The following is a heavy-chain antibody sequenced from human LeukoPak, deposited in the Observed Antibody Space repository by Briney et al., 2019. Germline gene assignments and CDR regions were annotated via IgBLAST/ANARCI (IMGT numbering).Heavy chain of an antibody. V-gene: IGHV3-23*01. CDR3: AKGYCNGGSCSYVFDY. Sequence: GGSLRLSCEVSGFTFSTYAMNWVRQAPGKGLEWVSAISGSGGSTYYADSVKGRFTISRDNSKNTLYLQLSSLRAEDTAVYYCAKGYCNGGSCSYVFDYWGQGTLVTVSS. D-gene: IGHD2-15*01. J-gene: IGHJ4*02. CDR1: GFTFSTYA. CDR2: ISGSGGST.